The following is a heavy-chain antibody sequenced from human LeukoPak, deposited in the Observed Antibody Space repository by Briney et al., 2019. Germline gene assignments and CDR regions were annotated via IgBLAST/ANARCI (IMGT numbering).Heavy chain of an antibody. CDR3: ARHPPRGSSGDAFDI. CDR1: GGSISNYY. Sequence: PSETLSLTCTVSGGSISNYYWSWIRQPPGKGLEWIGYIFYSGNTKYNPSLKSRVTISVDTSKDQFSLKLRSVNAADTAVYYCARHPPRGSSGDAFDIWGQGTLVTVSS. J-gene: IGHJ3*02. V-gene: IGHV4-59*08. D-gene: IGHD6-19*01. CDR2: IFYSGNT.